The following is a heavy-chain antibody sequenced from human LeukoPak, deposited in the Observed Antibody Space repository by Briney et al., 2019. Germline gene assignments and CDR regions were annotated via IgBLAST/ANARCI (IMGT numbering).Heavy chain of an antibody. CDR1: GFTFDDYG. CDR2: ISWNSGSI. V-gene: IGHV3-9*01. CDR3: VKDGPYSGYDLAR. Sequence: GGSLRLSCAASGFTFDDYGMHWVRQAPGKGLEWVSRISWNSGSIGYADSVKGRFTISRDNAKNSLFLQMTSLRAEDTAVYYCVKDGPYSGYDLARWGRGTLVSVSS. D-gene: IGHD5-12*01. J-gene: IGHJ4*02.